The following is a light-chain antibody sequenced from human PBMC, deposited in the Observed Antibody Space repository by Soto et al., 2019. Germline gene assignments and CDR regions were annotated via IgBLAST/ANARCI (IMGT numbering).Light chain of an antibody. Sequence: EIVLTQSPGTHSLPPGERGTLSCRASQSVSRNFAWFQHKPGQAPRLLIYGASTRANGVPARFGGSGSGTEFTLTISSLMYEDFAVYYCQQYDNWTWTFGQGTKVDIK. CDR1: QSVSRN. J-gene: IGKJ1*01. CDR2: GAS. V-gene: IGKV3-15*01. CDR3: QQYDNWTWT.